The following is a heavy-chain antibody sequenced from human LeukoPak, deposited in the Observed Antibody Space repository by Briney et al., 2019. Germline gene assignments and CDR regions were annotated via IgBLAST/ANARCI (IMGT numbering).Heavy chain of an antibody. D-gene: IGHD2-15*01. CDR2: ISWNSGSI. CDR1: GFTFDDYA. J-gene: IGHJ3*02. CDR3: AKSLLTTATGTGRAFDI. Sequence: PGRSLRLSCAASGFTFDDYAMHWVRQAPGKGLEWVSGISWNSGSIGYADSVKGRFTISRDNAKNSLYLQMNSLRADDTAVYYCAKSLLTTATGTGRAFDIWGQGTMVTVSS. V-gene: IGHV3-9*01.